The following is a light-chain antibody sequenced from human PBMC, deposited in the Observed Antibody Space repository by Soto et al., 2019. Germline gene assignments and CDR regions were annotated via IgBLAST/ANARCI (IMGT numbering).Light chain of an antibody. V-gene: IGLV3-1*01. CDR2: QDS. CDR1: KVGDKY. CDR3: PAWASSTEV. J-gene: IGLJ2*01. Sequence: SYELTQPPSVSVSPGQTASITCTGDKVGDKYACWYQQKQGQSPVLVFYQDSKRPSGITELCAGYNSGNTDPLTISGTQAIDAAYYYRPAWASSTEVFGGGTKVTVL.